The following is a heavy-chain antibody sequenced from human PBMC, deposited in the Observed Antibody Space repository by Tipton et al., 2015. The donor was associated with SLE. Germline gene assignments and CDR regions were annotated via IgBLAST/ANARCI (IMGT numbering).Heavy chain of an antibody. CDR3: ARGEKWFGEPEADY. J-gene: IGHJ4*02. CDR2: TYHIGGP. D-gene: IGHD3-10*01. V-gene: IGHV4-4*02. Sequence: TLSLTCAVSGGSISSSYWWRWVRQPPGKGLEWIGNTYHIGGPFYNPSLKRRVTISVDTSKNQFSLKLSSVTAADTAVYYCARGEKWFGEPEADYWGQGTLGTV. CDR1: GGSISSSYW.